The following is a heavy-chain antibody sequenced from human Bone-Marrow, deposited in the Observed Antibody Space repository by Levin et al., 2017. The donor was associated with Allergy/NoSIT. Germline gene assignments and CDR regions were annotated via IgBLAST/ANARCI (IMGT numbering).Heavy chain of an antibody. D-gene: IGHD6-13*01. CDR1: GFTFSSYG. CDR3: ASPVGSSSWEGDY. J-gene: IGHJ4*02. CDR2: ISYDGSNK. V-gene: IGHV3-30*03. Sequence: GGSLRLSCAASGFTFSSYGMHWVRQAPGKGLEWVAVISYDGSNKYYADSVKGRFTISRDNSKNTLYLQMNSLRAEDTAVYYCASPVGSSSWEGDYWGQGTLVTVSS.